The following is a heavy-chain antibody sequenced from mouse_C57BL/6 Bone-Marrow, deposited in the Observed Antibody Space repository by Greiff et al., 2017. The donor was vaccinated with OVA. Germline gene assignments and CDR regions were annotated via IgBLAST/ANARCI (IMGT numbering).Heavy chain of an antibody. Sequence: EVKLQESGGGLVKPGGSLKLSCAASGFTFSSYAMSWVRQTPEKRLEWVATISDGGSYTYYPDNVKGRFTISRDNAKNNLYLQMSHLKSEDTAMYYCARGGTGWFAYWGQGTLVTVSA. CDR1: GFTFSSYA. J-gene: IGHJ3*01. V-gene: IGHV5-4*03. D-gene: IGHD4-1*01. CDR3: ARGGTGWFAY. CDR2: ISDGGSYT.